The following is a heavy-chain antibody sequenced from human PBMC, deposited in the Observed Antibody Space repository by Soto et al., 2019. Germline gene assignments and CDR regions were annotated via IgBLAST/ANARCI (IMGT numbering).Heavy chain of an antibody. CDR3: ARGRVVGKTGTTAWYGMDV. V-gene: IGHV3-74*01. Sequence: EVQLVESGGGLVQPGGSLRLSCAASGFTFSSYWMHWVRQAPGKGLVWISYINSAGSSTSHADSVKGRFTISRGNVKNTLYLQMNRLRAEDTAVYYCARGRVVGKTGTTAWYGMDVWGQGTTVTVSS. CDR1: GFTFSSYW. D-gene: IGHD1-1*01. J-gene: IGHJ6*02. CDR2: INSAGSST.